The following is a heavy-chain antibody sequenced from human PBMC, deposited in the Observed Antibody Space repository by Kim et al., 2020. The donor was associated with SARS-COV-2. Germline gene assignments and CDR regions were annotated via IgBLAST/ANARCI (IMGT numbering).Heavy chain of an antibody. CDR3: AREGSGSYNWLDP. Sequence: TQNFQGRGTITRDTSATTAYMELSSLTSKDTAVYYCAREGSGSYNWLDPWGQGTLVTVSS. D-gene: IGHD3-10*01. J-gene: IGHJ5*02. V-gene: IGHV1-3*01.